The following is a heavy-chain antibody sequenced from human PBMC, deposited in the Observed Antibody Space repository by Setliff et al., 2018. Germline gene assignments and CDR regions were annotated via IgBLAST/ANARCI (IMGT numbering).Heavy chain of an antibody. CDR2: MNPNNGNT. D-gene: IGHD2-21*02. Sequence: GASVKVSCKASGYTFINYEINWVRQATGQGLEWMGGMNPNNGNTGYAQKFQGRVTMTTDTSTSTAYMELRSLRSDDTAVYYCARDDSLASDAFDIWGQGTMVTVSS. J-gene: IGHJ3*02. CDR1: GYTFINYE. CDR3: ARDDSLASDAFDI. V-gene: IGHV1-8*02.